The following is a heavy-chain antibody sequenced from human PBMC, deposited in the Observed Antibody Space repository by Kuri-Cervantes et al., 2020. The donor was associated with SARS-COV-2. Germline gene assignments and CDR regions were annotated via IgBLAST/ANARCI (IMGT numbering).Heavy chain of an antibody. CDR2: INPNSGGT. V-gene: IGHV1-2*04. D-gene: IGHD5-12*01. CDR3: ARSTPIRLLVAISQGGTFDI. Sequence: ASVKVSCKASGYTFTGYYMHWVRQAPGQGLEWMGWINPNSGGTNYAQKFQGWVNMTRDTSISTVYMELSRLRSYDTAVYYCARSTPIRLLVAISQGGTFDIWGQGTMVTVSS. CDR1: GYTFTGYY. J-gene: IGHJ3*02.